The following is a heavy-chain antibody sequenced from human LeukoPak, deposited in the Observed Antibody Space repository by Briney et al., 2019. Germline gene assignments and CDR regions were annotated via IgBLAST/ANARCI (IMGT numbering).Heavy chain of an antibody. J-gene: IGHJ4*02. CDR2: IYYSGST. V-gene: IGHV4-39*01. CDR3: ARGRYNWNCDY. CDR1: GGSISSSSYY. Sequence: PSETLSLTCTVSGGSISSSSYYWGWIRQPPGKGLEWIGSIYYSGSTYYNPSLKSRVTISVDTSKNQFSLKPSSVTAADTAVYYCARGRYNWNCDYWGQGTLVTVSS. D-gene: IGHD1-20*01.